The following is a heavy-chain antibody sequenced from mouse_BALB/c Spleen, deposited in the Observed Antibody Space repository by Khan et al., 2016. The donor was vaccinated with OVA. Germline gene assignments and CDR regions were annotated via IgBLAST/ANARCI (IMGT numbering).Heavy chain of an antibody. CDR2: IRNSGNT. CDR3: ARDGNWYFDV. V-gene: IGHV3-2*02. Sequence: VQLKESGPGLVKPSQSLALTCTVSGSSIPSDYAWNWIRQFPGSKLEWMGYIRNSGNTSYNPSLKSRITITRATSKNQFFLQLNSVTTEDTATYYGARDGNWYFDVWGAGTTVTVAS. J-gene: IGHJ1*01. D-gene: IGHD2-1*01. CDR1: GSSIPSDYA.